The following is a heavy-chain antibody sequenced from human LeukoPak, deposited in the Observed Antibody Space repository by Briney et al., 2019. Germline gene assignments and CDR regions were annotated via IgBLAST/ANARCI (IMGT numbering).Heavy chain of an antibody. Sequence: WVRQPPGXGXEXXXSIYYSGGTYYNPSLKSRVTISVDTSKNQFSLKLSSVTAADTAVYYCGAYIAAAGSAARPYYYYGMDVWGQGTTVTVSS. V-gene: IGHV4-39*01. CDR2: IYYSGGT. D-gene: IGHD6-13*01. J-gene: IGHJ6*02. CDR3: GAYIAAAGSAARPYYYYGMDV.